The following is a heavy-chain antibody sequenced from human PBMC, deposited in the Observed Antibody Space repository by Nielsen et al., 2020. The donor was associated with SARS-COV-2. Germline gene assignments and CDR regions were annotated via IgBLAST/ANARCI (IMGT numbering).Heavy chain of an antibody. Sequence: GGSLRFSCATSGFTFSSSGMHWVRQAPGKGLEWVAVIWYDGNNKYYADSVKGRFTISRDNSKNTLYLQMNSLRVEDTAVYYCARTPLDDHGDYFDYWGQGTLVTVSS. CDR2: IWYDGNNK. CDR1: GFTFSSSG. V-gene: IGHV3-33*01. CDR3: ARTPLDDHGDYFDY. J-gene: IGHJ4*02. D-gene: IGHD4-17*01.